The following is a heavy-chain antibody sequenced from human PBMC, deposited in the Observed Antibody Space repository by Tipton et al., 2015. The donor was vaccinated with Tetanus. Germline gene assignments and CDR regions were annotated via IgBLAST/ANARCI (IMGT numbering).Heavy chain of an antibody. D-gene: IGHD3-22*01. CDR1: GGSISPNY. CDR2: MSYSGGA. J-gene: IGHJ4*02. Sequence: TLSLTCTVSGGSISPNYWSWIRQPPGKGLEWIGQMSYSGGANYNPYLNSRVTISVDTSKNQFSLKLSSVTAAVTAVYYCARDVRGYSYDDSGYYNPSYYFDLWGQGTLVTVSS. CDR3: ARDVRGYSYDDSGYYNPSYYFDL. V-gene: IGHV4-59*01.